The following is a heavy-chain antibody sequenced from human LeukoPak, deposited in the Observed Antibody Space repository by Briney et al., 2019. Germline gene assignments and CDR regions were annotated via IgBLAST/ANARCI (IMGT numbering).Heavy chain of an antibody. Sequence: GASVKVSCKTSGYTVTGYYIHWVRQAPRQGLEWMGWITPNSDGTDYAQKFQGRVTMTRDTSITTAYMELSSLRSDDTAVYYCARSPIGLGFFDYWGQGTLSPSPQ. CDR1: GYTVTGYY. CDR3: ARSPIGLGFFDY. V-gene: IGHV1-2*02. CDR2: ITPNSDGT. D-gene: IGHD7-27*01. J-gene: IGHJ4*02.